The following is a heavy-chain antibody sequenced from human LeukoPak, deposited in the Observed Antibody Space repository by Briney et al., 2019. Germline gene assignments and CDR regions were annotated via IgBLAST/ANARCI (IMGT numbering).Heavy chain of an antibody. CDR2: ISCSGST. Sequence: PSETLSLTCTVSGGSISSYHWSWIRQPPGKGLEWIGYISCSGSTNYSPSLTSRVTVSIDTSKRQLSLTLTSLTTADTAIYYCAGDLYSGSWSLGAMDVWGQGTTVIVSS. CDR3: AGDLYSGSWSLGAMDV. J-gene: IGHJ6*02. D-gene: IGHD6-19*01. CDR1: GGSISSYH. V-gene: IGHV4-59*01.